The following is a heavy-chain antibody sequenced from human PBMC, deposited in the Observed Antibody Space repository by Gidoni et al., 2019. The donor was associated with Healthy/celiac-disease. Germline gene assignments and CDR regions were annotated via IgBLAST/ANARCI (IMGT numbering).Heavy chain of an antibody. CDR3: AREPTMVRGVIYAFDI. CDR1: GFTFSSYG. Sequence: QVQLVESGGGVVQPGRSLRLSCAASGFTFSSYGMHWVRQAPGKGLEWVAVIWYDGSNKYYADSVKGRFTISRDNSKNTLYLQMNSLRAEDTAVYYCAREPTMVRGVIYAFDIWGQGTMVTVSS. V-gene: IGHV3-33*01. CDR2: IWYDGSNK. D-gene: IGHD3-10*01. J-gene: IGHJ3*02.